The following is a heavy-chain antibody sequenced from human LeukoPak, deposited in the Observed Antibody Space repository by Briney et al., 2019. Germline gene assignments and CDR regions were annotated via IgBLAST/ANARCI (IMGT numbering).Heavy chain of an antibody. CDR3: ARSINSSSWYNY. Sequence: PSETLSLTCTVSGGSISSYYWSWIRQPPGKGLEWIGYIYYSGSTNYNPSLKSRVTISVDASKNQFSLELSSVTAADTAVYYYARSINSSSWYNYWGQGTLVTVSS. CDR1: GGSISSYY. V-gene: IGHV4-59*08. J-gene: IGHJ4*02. D-gene: IGHD6-13*01. CDR2: IYYSGST.